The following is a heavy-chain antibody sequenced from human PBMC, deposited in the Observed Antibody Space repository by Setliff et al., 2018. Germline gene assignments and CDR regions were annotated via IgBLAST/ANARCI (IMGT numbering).Heavy chain of an antibody. CDR1: GYTFSRYG. CDR3: VRDRPFVVVTATQASFDY. CDR2: IGIYNGDT. V-gene: IGHV1-18*01. Sequence: ASVKVSCKASGYTFSRYGFSWVRQAPGRGLEWMGWIGIYNGDTNYAQKLQGRVTMTTDTSTSTAYMELRSLRPDDTAVYYCVRDRPFVVVTATQASFDYWGQGTLVTVSS. D-gene: IGHD2-21*02. J-gene: IGHJ4*02.